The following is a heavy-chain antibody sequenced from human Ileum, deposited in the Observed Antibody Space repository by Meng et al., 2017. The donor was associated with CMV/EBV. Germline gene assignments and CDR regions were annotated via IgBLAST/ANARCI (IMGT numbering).Heavy chain of an antibody. CDR2: IRYDGTNK. J-gene: IGHJ4*02. CDR3: AKDYPFDY. CDR1: GFTFSNFG. V-gene: IGHV3-30*02. Sequence: QVPRVESGGGVVQPGGSLRLSWAASGFTFSNFGMHWVRQAPGKGLEWVAFIRYDGTNKYYADSVKGRFTISRDNSKNTLYLQMNSLKAEDMAVYYCAKDYPFDYWGQGTLVTVSS.